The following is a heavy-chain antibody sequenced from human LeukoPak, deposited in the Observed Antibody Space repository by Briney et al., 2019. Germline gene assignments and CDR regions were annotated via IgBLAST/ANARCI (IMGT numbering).Heavy chain of an antibody. V-gene: IGHV3-21*01. J-gene: IGHJ6*03. D-gene: IGHD5-24*01. CDR2: IDSSGGYT. CDR1: GFTFSSYE. CDR3: ARDPGDGYNAYYYYYYMDV. Sequence: GGSLRLSCAASGFTFSSYEMNWVRQAPGKGLEWVSSIDSSGGYTFYADSVKGRFTISRDNAKNSLYLQMNSLRAEDTAVYYCARDPGDGYNAYYYYYYMDVWGKGTTVTVSS.